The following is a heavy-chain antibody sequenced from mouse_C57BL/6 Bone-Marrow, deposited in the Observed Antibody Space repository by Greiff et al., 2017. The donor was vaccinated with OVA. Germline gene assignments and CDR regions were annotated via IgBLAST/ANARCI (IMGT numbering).Heavy chain of an antibody. D-gene: IGHD1-1*01. Sequence: VQLMESGPELVKPGASVKISCKASGYAFSSSWMNWVKQRPGKGLEWIGRIYPGDGDTNYNGKFKGKATLTADKSSSTAYMQLSSLTSEDSAVYFCARSVYGSSSYWYFDVWGTGTTVTVSS. J-gene: IGHJ1*03. CDR1: GYAFSSSW. CDR3: ARSVYGSSSYWYFDV. V-gene: IGHV1-82*01. CDR2: IYPGDGDT.